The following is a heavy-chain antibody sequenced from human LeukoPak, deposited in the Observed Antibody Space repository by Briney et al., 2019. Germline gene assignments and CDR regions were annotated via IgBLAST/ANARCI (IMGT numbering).Heavy chain of an antibody. CDR3: ARVYGATYYFDY. CDR2: IYYSGST. D-gene: IGHD3-16*01. J-gene: IGHJ4*02. CDR1: GGSIRSYY. Sequence: SETLSLTCTVSGGSIRSYYWSWIRQPPGKGLEWIGYIYYSGSTNYNPSLKSRVTISVDTSKNQFSLKLSSVTAADTAVYICARVYGATYYFDYWGQGTLVTVFS. V-gene: IGHV4-59*01.